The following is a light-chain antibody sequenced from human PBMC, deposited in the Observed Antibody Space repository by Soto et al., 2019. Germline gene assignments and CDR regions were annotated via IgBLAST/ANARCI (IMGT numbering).Light chain of an antibody. Sequence: QSVLTQPASVSGYPGQSITISCTGTSSDVCGYTQPSWYQPHPCKPPKLMIYEVSRRPSGVSNRFSGSKSGNTASLTISGLQAEDEADYYCTSYTSSSTLYVFGSGTKVTVL. V-gene: IGLV2-14*01. CDR2: EVS. CDR3: TSYTSSSTLYV. CDR1: SSDVCGYTQ. J-gene: IGLJ1*01.